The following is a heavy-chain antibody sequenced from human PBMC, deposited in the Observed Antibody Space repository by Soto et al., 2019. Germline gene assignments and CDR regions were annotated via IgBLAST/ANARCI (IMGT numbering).Heavy chain of an antibody. CDR2: IIPIFGTA. CDR3: ARYCSGGSCLDWFDP. Sequence: SVKVSCKASGGTFSSYSISWVRQAPGQGLEWMGGIIPIFGTANYAQKFQGRVTITADESTSTAYMELSSLRSEDTAVYYCARYCSGGSCLDWFDPWGQGTLVTVSS. J-gene: IGHJ5*02. V-gene: IGHV1-69*13. D-gene: IGHD2-15*01. CDR1: GGTFSSYS.